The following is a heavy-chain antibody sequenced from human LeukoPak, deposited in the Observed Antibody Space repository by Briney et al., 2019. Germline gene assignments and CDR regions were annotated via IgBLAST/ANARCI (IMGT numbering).Heavy chain of an antibody. D-gene: IGHD3-10*01. V-gene: IGHV1-2*02. CDR1: GYTFTGYY. J-gene: IGHJ6*02. CDR3: ARGRGPYYCVMDV. Sequence: ASMKVSCKASGYTFTGYYIHWVRQAPGQGLEWMGWINPNSGGTKYAQKFQGRVTMTRDTSISTAYMELRRLTADDTAVYYCARGRGPYYCVMDVWGQGTTVTVSS. CDR2: INPNSGGT.